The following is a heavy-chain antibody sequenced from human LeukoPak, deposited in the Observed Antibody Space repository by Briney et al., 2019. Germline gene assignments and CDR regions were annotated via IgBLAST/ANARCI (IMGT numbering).Heavy chain of an antibody. J-gene: IGHJ5*02. CDR3: AGHSSSWYNWFDP. V-gene: IGHV4-59*01. CDR2: IYYSGST. Sequence: SETLSLTYTVSGGCISSYYWSWIRQPPGKGLEWIGYIYYSGSTNYNPSLKSRVTISVDTSKNQFSLKLSSVTAADTAVYYCAGHSSSWYNWFDPWGQGTLVTVSS. D-gene: IGHD6-13*01. CDR1: GGCISSYY.